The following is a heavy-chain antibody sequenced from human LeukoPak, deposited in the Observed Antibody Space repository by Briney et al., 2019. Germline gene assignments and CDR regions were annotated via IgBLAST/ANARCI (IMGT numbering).Heavy chain of an antibody. Sequence: QPGGSLRLSCAASGFTFSGSAMHWVRQASGKGLEWVGRIRSKANSYATAYAASVKGRFTISRDDSKNTAYLQMNSLKTEDTAVYYCTRLGGYCSSTSCYDYYYYGMDVWGQGTTVTVSS. V-gene: IGHV3-73*01. CDR1: GFTFSGSA. CDR2: IRSKANSYAT. CDR3: TRLGGYCSSTSCYDYYYYGMDV. D-gene: IGHD2-2*03. J-gene: IGHJ6*02.